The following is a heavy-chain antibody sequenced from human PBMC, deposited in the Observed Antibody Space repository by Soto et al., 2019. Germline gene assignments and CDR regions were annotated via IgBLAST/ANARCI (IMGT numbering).Heavy chain of an antibody. D-gene: IGHD6-13*01. V-gene: IGHV4-59*08. CDR2: IYYSGST. J-gene: IGHJ4*02. Sequence: KPSETLSLTCTVSGGSISSYYWSWIRQPPGKGLEWIGYIYYSGSTNYNPSLKSRVTISVDTSKNQFSLKLSSVTAADTAVYYCAKFWGPVTAAVDDYWGQGTLVTVSS. CDR1: GGSISSYY. CDR3: AKFWGPVTAAVDDY.